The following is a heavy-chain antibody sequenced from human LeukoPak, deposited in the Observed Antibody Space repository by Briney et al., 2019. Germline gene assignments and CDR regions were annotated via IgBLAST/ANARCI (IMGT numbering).Heavy chain of an antibody. Sequence: SVKVSCNASGGTFSSYAISWVRQAPGQGLEWMGGIIPIFGTANYAQKFQGRVTITADESTSTAYMELSSLRSEDTAVYYCARGGYGVVVTAAWGFDPWGQGTLVTVSS. CDR3: ARGGYGVVVTAAWGFDP. CDR1: GGTFSSYA. J-gene: IGHJ5*02. V-gene: IGHV1-69*13. CDR2: IIPIFGTA. D-gene: IGHD2-21*02.